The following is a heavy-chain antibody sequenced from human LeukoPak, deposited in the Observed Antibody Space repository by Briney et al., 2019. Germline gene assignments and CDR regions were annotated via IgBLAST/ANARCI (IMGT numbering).Heavy chain of an antibody. CDR2: INHSGST. J-gene: IGHJ6*04. D-gene: IGHD5-12*01. CDR3: ARRYSGYNYYYYYGMDV. Sequence: PSETLSLTCAVYGGSFSGYYWSWIRRPPGKGLEWIGEINHSGSTNYNPSLKSRVTISVDTSKNQFSLKLSSVTAADTAVYYCARRYSGYNYYYYYGMDVWGKGTTVTVSS. V-gene: IGHV4-34*01. CDR1: GGSFSGYY.